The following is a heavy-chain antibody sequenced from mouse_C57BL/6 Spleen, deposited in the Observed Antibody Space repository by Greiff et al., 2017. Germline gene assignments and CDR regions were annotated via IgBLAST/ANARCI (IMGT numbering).Heavy chain of an antibody. J-gene: IGHJ2*01. CDR1: GYAFSSSW. D-gene: IGHD1-1*01. Sequence: VQLQQSGPELVKPGASVKLSCKASGYAFSSSWMNWVKQRPGKGLEWIGRIYPGDGDTNYNGKFKGKATMTADKSSSTAYMQLSSLTSEDSAVYFCARCTTVVFPFDYWGQGTTLTVSS. CDR3: ARCTTVVFPFDY. V-gene: IGHV1-82*01. CDR2: IYPGDGDT.